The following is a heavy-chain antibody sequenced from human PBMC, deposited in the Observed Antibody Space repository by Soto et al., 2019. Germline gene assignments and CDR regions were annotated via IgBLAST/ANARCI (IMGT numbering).Heavy chain of an antibody. D-gene: IGHD2-15*01. J-gene: IGHJ6*02. CDR1: GFTFSSYA. CDR2: ISGSGGST. CDR3: AKDIVRGYYYYYGRAL. V-gene: IGHV3-23*01. Sequence: EVQLLESGGGLVQPGGSLRLSCAASGFTFSSYAISWVRQAPGKGLEWVSAISGSGGSTYYADSVKGRFTISRANSKNTLYLQMNSLRAEGTAVYFCAKDIVRGYYYYYGRALWGPGTTVTVSS.